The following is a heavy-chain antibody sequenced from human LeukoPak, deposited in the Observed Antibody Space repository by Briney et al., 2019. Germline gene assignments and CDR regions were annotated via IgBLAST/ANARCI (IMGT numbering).Heavy chain of an antibody. Sequence: ASVTVSCKASGYTFTGYYMHWVRQAPGQGLEWMGWINPNSGGTNYAQKFQGWVTMTRDTSISTAYMELSRLRSDDTAVYYCARGSDIVVVVAASPPDCWGQGTLVTVSS. CDR1: GYTFTGYY. J-gene: IGHJ4*02. V-gene: IGHV1-2*04. CDR3: ARGSDIVVVVAASPPDC. D-gene: IGHD2-15*01. CDR2: INPNSGGT.